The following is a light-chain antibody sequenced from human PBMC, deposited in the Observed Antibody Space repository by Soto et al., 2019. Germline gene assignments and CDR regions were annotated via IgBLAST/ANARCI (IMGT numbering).Light chain of an antibody. Sequence: EIMLTQSPGTLSLSPGDRATLSCRASQSVAGSSLAWYQQKPGQPPRLLIYGASSRAAGIPDRFSGSGSGTDFTLTISRLEPEDFAVYYCQQYGSSPLTFGGGTKVDIK. CDR2: GAS. V-gene: IGKV3-20*01. J-gene: IGKJ4*01. CDR1: QSVAGSS. CDR3: QQYGSSPLT.